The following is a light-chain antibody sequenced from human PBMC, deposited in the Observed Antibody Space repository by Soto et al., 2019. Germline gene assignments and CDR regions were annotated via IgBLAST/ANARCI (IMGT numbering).Light chain of an antibody. J-gene: IGKJ5*01. Sequence: EIVLTQSPATLSLSPGETATLSCRASQSVHNYLAWYQQRPGQSPRLLIYYASTRATGIPARFSGSGSGTDFTLTISNLEPEDFAVYYCQQRETFGQGTRLEIK. CDR3: QQRET. CDR1: QSVHNY. V-gene: IGKV3-11*01. CDR2: YAS.